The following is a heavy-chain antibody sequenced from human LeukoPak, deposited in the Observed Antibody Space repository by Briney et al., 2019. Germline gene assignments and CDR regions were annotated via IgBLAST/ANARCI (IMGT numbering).Heavy chain of an antibody. CDR3: AREGDSSAWGDAFDI. J-gene: IGHJ3*02. Sequence: PSETLSLTCTVSSGSITSYNWNWIRQPPGKGLEWIGFIYYSGNTNYNPSLKSRVTISVDTSKNQFSLKLSSVAAADTAVYYCAREGDSSAWGDAFDIWGQGTMVTVSS. CDR1: SGSITSYN. V-gene: IGHV4-59*01. CDR2: IYYSGNT. D-gene: IGHD3-22*01.